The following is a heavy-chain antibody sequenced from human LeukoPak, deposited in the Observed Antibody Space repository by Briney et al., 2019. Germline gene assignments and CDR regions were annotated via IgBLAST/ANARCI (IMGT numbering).Heavy chain of an antibody. V-gene: IGHV3-23*01. Sequence: GGSLKLSCTASGFAFGSYAMAWVRQAPGKGLEGVAAIGSDYDRVHEDSVKGRFTISRDNSKSTLYLQMDNLRPEDTAVYFCAKSAGVATIYFDCWGQGALVTVSS. J-gene: IGHJ4*02. CDR2: IGSDYDR. CDR1: GFAFGSYA. D-gene: IGHD5-12*01. CDR3: AKSAGVATIYFDC.